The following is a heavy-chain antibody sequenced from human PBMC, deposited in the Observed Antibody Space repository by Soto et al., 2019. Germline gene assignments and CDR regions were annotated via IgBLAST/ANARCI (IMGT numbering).Heavy chain of an antibody. CDR3: ARSSGGNFGIIIEGTNWFAH. Sequence: ASVKVSCKAPRDTFTSYYINWVRQAPGQGLEWMGVINPHDGSTAYAQKFKGRVTLTRDTSASTVYMEVSSLTSEDTAMYYCARSSGGNFGIIIEGTNWFAHWGQGTLVTVSS. CDR1: RDTFTSYY. J-gene: IGHJ5*02. V-gene: IGHV1-46*01. D-gene: IGHD1-26*01. CDR2: INPHDGST.